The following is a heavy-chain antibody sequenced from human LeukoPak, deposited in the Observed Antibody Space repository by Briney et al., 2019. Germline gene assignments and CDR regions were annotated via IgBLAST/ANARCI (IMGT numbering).Heavy chain of an antibody. CDR1: GFTFSDYD. D-gene: IGHD1-20*01. CDR2: IGSAGDT. V-gene: IGHV3-13*01. CDR3: AGGCAIGVTGWWFDP. Sequence: PGGSPRLSCAASGFTFSDYDMHWVRQATGKGLEWVSAIGSAGDTYYPGSVKGRFTISRENAKNSLYLQMNSLRAGDTAVYYCAGGCAIGVTGWWFDPWGQGTLVTVSS. J-gene: IGHJ5*02.